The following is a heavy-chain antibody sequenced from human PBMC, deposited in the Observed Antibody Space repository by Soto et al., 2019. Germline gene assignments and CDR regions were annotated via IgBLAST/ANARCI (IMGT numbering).Heavy chain of an antibody. CDR1: GFTFNSYA. Sequence: GGALRLSCAASGFTFNSYAMSWVRQAPGKGLEWVSAISGSGGSTYYADSVKGRFTISRDNSKNTLYLQMNSLRAEDTAVYYRATRRISAYYVMDVWGQGSTVTVSS. CDR2: ISGSGGST. V-gene: IGHV3-23*01. CDR3: ATRRISAYYVMDV. J-gene: IGHJ6*02. D-gene: IGHD2-21*01.